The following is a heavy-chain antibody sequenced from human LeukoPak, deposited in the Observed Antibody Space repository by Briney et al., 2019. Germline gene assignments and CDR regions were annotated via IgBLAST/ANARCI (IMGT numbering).Heavy chain of an antibody. V-gene: IGHV1-69*04. J-gene: IGHJ4*02. Sequence: ASVKVSGKASGGTFSSYAISWVRQAPGQGLEWVGRIIPIFGIANYAQKFQGRVTITADKSTSTAYMELSSLRSEDTAVYYCARARDSSGSDYFDYWGQGTLVTVSS. CDR1: GGTFSSYA. CDR3: ARARDSSGSDYFDY. CDR2: IIPIFGIA. D-gene: IGHD3-22*01.